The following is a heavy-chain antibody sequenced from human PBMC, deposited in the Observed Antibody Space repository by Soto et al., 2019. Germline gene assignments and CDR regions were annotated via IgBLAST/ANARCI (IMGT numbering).Heavy chain of an antibody. J-gene: IGHJ6*02. CDR2: IYYSGST. Sequence: QVQLQESGPGLVKPSETLSLTCSVSGGSISNYYWSWIRQPPGQGLEWIGYIYYSGSTSNNPSLKSRVTISVDTSKNQFSLNLSSVTAADPAVYYCAFKRYYYYGIDVWGQGTTVTVSS. CDR1: GGSISNYY. CDR3: AFKRYYYYGIDV. V-gene: IGHV4-59*01.